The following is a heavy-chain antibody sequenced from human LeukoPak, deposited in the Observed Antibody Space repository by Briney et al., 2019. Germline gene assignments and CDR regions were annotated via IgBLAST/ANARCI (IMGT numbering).Heavy chain of an antibody. D-gene: IGHD1-26*01. Sequence: PGGSLRLSCAASGLTVSINYMGWVRQAPGKGLEWLSIIYSGGSTFYADSVKGPFTISRDNSKNTLYLQMNSLKAEDTAVYYCARDEWELLRAYWGQGTLVTVSS. CDR3: ARDEWELLRAY. V-gene: IGHV3-66*02. CDR2: IYSGGST. J-gene: IGHJ4*02. CDR1: GLTVSINY.